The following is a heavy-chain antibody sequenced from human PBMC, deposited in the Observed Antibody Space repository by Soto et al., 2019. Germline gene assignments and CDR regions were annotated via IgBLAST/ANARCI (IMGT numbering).Heavy chain of an antibody. J-gene: IGHJ4*02. CDR1: GCTLSGCA. CDR3: ARDLLNNDYGDYVLE. D-gene: IGHD4-17*01. Sequence: SVKASCKSSGCTLSGCAISSVRQAPGQGLEWMGGIIPIFGTANYAQKFQGRVTITADESTSTAYMELSSLRSEYTAVYYCARDLLNNDYGDYVLEWGQGTLVSVSS. CDR2: IIPIFGTA. V-gene: IGHV1-69*13.